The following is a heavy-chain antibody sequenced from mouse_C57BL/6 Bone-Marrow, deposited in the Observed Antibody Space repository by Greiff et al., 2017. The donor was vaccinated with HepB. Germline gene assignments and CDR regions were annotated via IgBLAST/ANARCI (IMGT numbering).Heavy chain of an antibody. J-gene: IGHJ4*01. CDR2: IYPVGGGT. D-gene: IGHD1-1*01. Sequence: QVQLQQSGAELARPGASVTLSCKASGYTFTDHTMNWVKQRPGQGLEWIGCIYPVGGGTNYNHKFKGKATLPADRSSSTAYMVVNSLTSEDSAVYYCGRSCYDSSYPYCCDYWGQGTSVTVSA. CDR3: GRSCYDSSYPYCCDY. V-gene: IGHV1-11*01. CDR1: GYTFTDHT.